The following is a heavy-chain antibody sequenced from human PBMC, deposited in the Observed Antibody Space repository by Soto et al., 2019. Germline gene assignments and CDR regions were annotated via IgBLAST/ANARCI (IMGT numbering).Heavy chain of an antibody. D-gene: IGHD6-6*01. CDR1: GFSFTGFA. J-gene: IGHJ4*02. V-gene: IGHV3-23*01. Sequence: EVQLLESGGGLVQPGGSLRLSCVASGFSFTGFAMSWVRQAPGKGLEWVSSITGTGVSIYYADSVRGRFTISRDNSKNTLYLQMSRLRAEDTARYYCAKDSIPYSSSYDLDHWGRGALVTVSS. CDR2: ITGTGVSI. CDR3: AKDSIPYSSSYDLDH.